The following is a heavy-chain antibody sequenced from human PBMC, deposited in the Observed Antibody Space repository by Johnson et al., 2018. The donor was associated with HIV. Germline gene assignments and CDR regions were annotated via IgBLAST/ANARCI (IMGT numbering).Heavy chain of an antibody. CDR1: GFTFSSYG. D-gene: IGHD5-12*01. V-gene: IGHV3-30*02. CDR2: IRYDGSNK. J-gene: IGHJ3*02. CDR3: AKVLIVATGERAFDS. Sequence: QMLLVESGGGVVQPGGSLRLSCAASGFTFSSYGMHWVRQAPGKGLEWVAFIRYDGSNKYYADSVKGRFTISRDNSKNTLYLQMNSLRAEDTAVYYCAKVLIVATGERAFDSWGQGTMVTVSS.